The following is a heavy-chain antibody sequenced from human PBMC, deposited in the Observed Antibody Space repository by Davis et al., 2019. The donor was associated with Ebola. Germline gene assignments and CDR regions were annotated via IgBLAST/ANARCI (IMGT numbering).Heavy chain of an antibody. CDR2: IWYDGSNK. CDR1: GFTFSSYG. J-gene: IGHJ4*02. CDR3: ARGRYFDWLFQKGGYFDY. Sequence: GGSLRLSCAASGFTFSSYGMHWVRQAPGKGLEWVAVIWYDGSNKYYADSVKGRFTISRDNSKNTLYLQMNSLRAEDTAVYYCARGRYFDWLFQKGGYFDYWGQGTLVTVSS. V-gene: IGHV3-33*01. D-gene: IGHD3-9*01.